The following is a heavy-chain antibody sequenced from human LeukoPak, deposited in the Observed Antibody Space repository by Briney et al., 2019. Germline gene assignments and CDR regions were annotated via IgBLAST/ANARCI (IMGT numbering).Heavy chain of an antibody. V-gene: IGHV1-2*02. Sequence: ASVKVSCKASGYTFTGYYMHWVRQAPGQGLEWMGWINPNSGGTNYAQKSQGSVTMTRDTSITTAYMELSRLRSDDTAVYYCARDTSRYESIHYYYYMDVWGKGTTVTISS. CDR3: ARDTSRYESIHYYYYMDV. CDR2: INPNSGGT. D-gene: IGHD2-21*01. CDR1: GYTFTGYY. J-gene: IGHJ6*03.